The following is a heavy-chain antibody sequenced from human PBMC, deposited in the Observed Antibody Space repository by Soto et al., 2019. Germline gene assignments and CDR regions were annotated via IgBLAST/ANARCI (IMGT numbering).Heavy chain of an antibody. V-gene: IGHV4-34*01. CDR3: ARLTSIAARPGLFHGMDV. CDR1: GGSFSGYY. Sequence: LSLTCAVYGGSFSGYYWSWIRQPPGKGLEWIGEINHSGSTNYNPSLKSRVTISVDTSKNQSSLKLSSVTAADTAVYYCARLTSIAARPGLFHGMDVWGQGTTVTVSS. J-gene: IGHJ6*02. CDR2: INHSGST. D-gene: IGHD6-6*01.